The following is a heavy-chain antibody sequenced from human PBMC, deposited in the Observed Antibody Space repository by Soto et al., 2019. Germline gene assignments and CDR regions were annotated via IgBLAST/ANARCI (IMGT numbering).Heavy chain of an antibody. D-gene: IGHD3-16*02. Sequence: ASVKVSCKASGYTFTSYYMHWVRQAPGQGLEWMGIINPSGGSTSYAQKFQGRVTITADESTSTAYMELSSLRSEDTAVYYCARALGQPTETYGMDVWGQGTTVTVSS. V-gene: IGHV1-46*01. CDR2: INPSGGST. CDR3: ARALGQPTETYGMDV. J-gene: IGHJ6*02. CDR1: GYTFTSYY.